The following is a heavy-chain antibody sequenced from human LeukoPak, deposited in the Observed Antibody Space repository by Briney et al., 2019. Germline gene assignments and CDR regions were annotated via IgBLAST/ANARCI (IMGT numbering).Heavy chain of an antibody. CDR3: AREGRITGTYNWFDP. J-gene: IGHJ5*02. V-gene: IGHV4-34*01. Sequence: PSETLSLTCAVYGGSFSGYYWSWIRQPPGKGLEWIGEINHSGSTNYNPSLKSRVTISVDTSKNQFSLKLSSVTAADTAVYYCAREGRITGTYNWFDPWGQGTLVTVS. CDR2: INHSGST. D-gene: IGHD1-7*01. CDR1: GGSFSGYY.